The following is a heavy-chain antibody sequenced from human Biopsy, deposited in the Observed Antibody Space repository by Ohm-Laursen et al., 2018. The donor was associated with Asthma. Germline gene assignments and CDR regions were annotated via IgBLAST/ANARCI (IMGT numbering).Heavy chain of an antibody. V-gene: IGHV3-53*01. CDR1: GFTVSRDH. J-gene: IGHJ4*02. Sequence: ETLSLTCAAPGFTVSRDHMFWVRQAPGKGLEWVSVIYSGGTSDTADSVRGRFTISRDFYKNTLYLQMDSLRAEDTAVYYCARGDSSGWSHYYFDYWGQGTLVTVSS. D-gene: IGHD6-19*01. CDR3: ARGDSSGWSHYYFDY. CDR2: IYSGGTS.